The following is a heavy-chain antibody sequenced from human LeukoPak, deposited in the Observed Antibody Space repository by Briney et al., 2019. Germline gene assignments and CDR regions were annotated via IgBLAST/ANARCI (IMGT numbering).Heavy chain of an antibody. J-gene: IGHJ4*02. V-gene: IGHV5-51*01. Sequence: GESLKISCKASGYSFTSYWIGWVRQMPGKGLEWMGIIEPSDSDTRYTPSFQVQVTISADKSLTTAYLQWNSLKASDTAMYYCARQTAMGRSGDYWGQGTLVIVSS. CDR3: ARQTAMGRSGDY. CDR1: GYSFTSYW. D-gene: IGHD5-18*01. CDR2: IEPSDSDT.